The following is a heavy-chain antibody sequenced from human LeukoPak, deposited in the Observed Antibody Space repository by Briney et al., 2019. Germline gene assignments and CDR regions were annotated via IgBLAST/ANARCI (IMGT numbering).Heavy chain of an antibody. V-gene: IGHV1-2*02. Sequence: ASVKVSCKASGYTFTGYYMHWVRQAPGQGLEWMGWINPNSGGTNYAQKFQGRVTMTRDTSISTAYMELSRLRSDDTAVYCCARALEYSSSSGPSDYWGQGTLVTVSS. CDR2: INPNSGGT. D-gene: IGHD6-6*01. J-gene: IGHJ4*02. CDR1: GYTFTGYY. CDR3: ARALEYSSSSGPSDY.